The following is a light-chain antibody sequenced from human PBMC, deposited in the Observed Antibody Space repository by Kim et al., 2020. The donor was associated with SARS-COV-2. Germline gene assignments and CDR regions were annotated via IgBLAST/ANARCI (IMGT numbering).Light chain of an antibody. V-gene: IGKV2-30*01. CDR3: MQGTHWPPT. CDR1: PSLIDDDGNTY. CDR2: KVS. J-gene: IGKJ2*01. Sequence: DVVLTQSPLSLPVTLGQPASISCRSGPSLIDDDGNTYLNWFHQRPGQSPRRLLYKVSNRDSGVPDRFSGSGSGTDFTLKISRVEAEDVGIYYCMQGTHWPPTFGQGTKLEI.